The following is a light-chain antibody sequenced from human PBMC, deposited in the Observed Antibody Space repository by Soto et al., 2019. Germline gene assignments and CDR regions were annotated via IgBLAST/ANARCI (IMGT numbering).Light chain of an antibody. CDR2: DVR. CDR1: SSDVGGYNY. Sequence: QSVVTQPASVSGSPGQSITSSCTGTSSDVGGYNYVSWYQQHPDKAPKLLIFDVRSRPSGISNRFSGSKSGNTASLTISGLQAAAGADYYCSSYTPSGALVFGGGTKVTVL. CDR3: SSYTPSGALV. V-gene: IGLV2-14*03. J-gene: IGLJ3*02.